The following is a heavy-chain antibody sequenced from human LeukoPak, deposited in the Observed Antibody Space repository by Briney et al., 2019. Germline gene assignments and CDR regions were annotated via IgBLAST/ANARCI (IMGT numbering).Heavy chain of an antibody. CDR2: TYYRSKWSN. CDR1: GDSVSSNSAV. CDR3: ARRRAIIGPDHYYYYYMDV. D-gene: IGHD1-20*01. Sequence: SQTLSLTCAISGDSVSSNSAVWNWIRQSPSRGLEWLGRTYYRSKWSNDYAVSVRSRITITPDTSKNQFSLQLNSVTPEDTAVYYCARRRAIIGPDHYYYYYMDVWGRGTTVTVFS. V-gene: IGHV6-1*01. J-gene: IGHJ6*03.